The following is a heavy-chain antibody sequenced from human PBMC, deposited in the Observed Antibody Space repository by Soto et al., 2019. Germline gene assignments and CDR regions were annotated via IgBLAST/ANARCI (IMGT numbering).Heavy chain of an antibody. CDR1: GGCISSGDYY. Sequence: ALSLTCTVSGGCISSGDYYWSWIRQPPGKGLEWIGYIYYSGSTYYNPSLKSRVTISVDTSKNQFSLKLSSVTAADTAVYYCARVKMATTFFDYWGQGTMV. D-gene: IGHD1-1*01. CDR2: IYYSGST. J-gene: IGHJ4*02. V-gene: IGHV4-30-4*01. CDR3: ARVKMATTFFDY.